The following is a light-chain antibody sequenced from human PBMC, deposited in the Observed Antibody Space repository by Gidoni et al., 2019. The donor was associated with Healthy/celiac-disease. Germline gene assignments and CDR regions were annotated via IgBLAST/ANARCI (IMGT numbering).Light chain of an antibody. CDR1: QSISSY. V-gene: IGKV1-39*01. CDR2: AAS. CDR3: QQSSRTPLT. J-gene: IGKJ5*01. Sequence: DIQMTQSPSSLSASVGDRVTITCRASQSISSYLNWYQQKPGKAPKLLLYAASSFQRGVPSRFSGSGSATDFTLPISSLQPQDFATYYFQQSSRTPLTCXPXTRLEI.